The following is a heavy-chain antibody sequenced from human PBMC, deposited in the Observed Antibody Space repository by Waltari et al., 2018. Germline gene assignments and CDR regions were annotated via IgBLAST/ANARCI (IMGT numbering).Heavy chain of an antibody. CDR3: ARWGRGYSYGYPSVSYYYYGMDV. J-gene: IGHJ6*02. V-gene: IGHV1-8*03. D-gene: IGHD5-18*01. CDR2: RNPNSGNT. CDR1: GYTFTSYA. Sequence: QVQLVQSGAEVKKPGASVKVSCKASGYTFTSYAINWVRQATGQGLGWMGWRNPNSGNTGYAQKFSGRVTITRNTSISTDYMELSSLRSEDTAVYYCARWGRGYSYGYPSVSYYYYGMDVWGQGTTVTVSS.